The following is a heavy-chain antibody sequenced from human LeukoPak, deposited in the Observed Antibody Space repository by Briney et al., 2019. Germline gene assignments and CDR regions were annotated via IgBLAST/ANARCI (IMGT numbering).Heavy chain of an antibody. CDR2: IYTSGST. CDR1: GGSISSYY. D-gene: IGHD2-2*01. Sequence: KPSETLSLTCTVSGGSISSYYWSWIRQPAGKGLEWIGRIYTSGSTNYNPSLKSRVTMSVDTSKSQFSLKLSSVTAADTAVYYCARSLVVPAAHNDYYYYGMDVWGQGTTVTVSS. V-gene: IGHV4-4*07. J-gene: IGHJ6*02. CDR3: ARSLVVPAAHNDYYYYGMDV.